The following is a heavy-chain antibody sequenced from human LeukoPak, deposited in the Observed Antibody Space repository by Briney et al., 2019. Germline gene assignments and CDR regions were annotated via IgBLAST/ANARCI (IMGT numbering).Heavy chain of an antibody. CDR2: ISAYNGNT. CDR1: GYTFTGYY. J-gene: IGHJ4*02. D-gene: IGHD6-13*01. Sequence: ASVKVSCKASGYTFTGYYMHWVRQAPGQGLEWMGWISAYNGNTNYAQKLQGRVTMTTDTSTSTAYMELRSLRSDDTAVYYCARAPLAAAAPFDYWGQGTLVTVSS. V-gene: IGHV1-18*04. CDR3: ARAPLAAAAPFDY.